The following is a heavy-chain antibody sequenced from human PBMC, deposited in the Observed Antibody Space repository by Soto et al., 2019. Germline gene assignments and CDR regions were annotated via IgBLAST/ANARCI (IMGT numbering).Heavy chain of an antibody. CDR2: ISAYNGNT. CDR1: GGTFSSYA. J-gene: IGHJ4*02. CDR3: AAPGQSSGWVWAY. V-gene: IGHV1-18*01. D-gene: IGHD6-19*01. Sequence: ASVKVSCKASGGTFSSYAISWVRQAPGQGLEWMGWISAYNGNTNYAQKLQGRVTMTTDTSTRTAYMELRRLRSDDTAVYYCAAPGQSSGWVWAYWGQGTLVTVSS.